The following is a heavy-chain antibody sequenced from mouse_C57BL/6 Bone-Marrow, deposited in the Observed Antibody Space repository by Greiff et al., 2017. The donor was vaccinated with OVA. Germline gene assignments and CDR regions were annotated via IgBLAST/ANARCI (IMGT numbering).Heavy chain of an antibody. Sequence: EVQLQQSGPVLVKPGASVKMSCKASGYTFTDYYMNWVKQSHGKSLEWIGVINPYNGGTSYNQKFKGKATLTVDKSSSTAYMELNSLTSEDSAVYYCARRRGGYYYGSSPWYVDVWGTGTTVTVSS. CDR3: ARRRGGYYYGSSPWYVDV. CDR1: GYTFTDYY. V-gene: IGHV1-19*01. D-gene: IGHD1-1*01. J-gene: IGHJ1*03. CDR2: INPYNGGT.